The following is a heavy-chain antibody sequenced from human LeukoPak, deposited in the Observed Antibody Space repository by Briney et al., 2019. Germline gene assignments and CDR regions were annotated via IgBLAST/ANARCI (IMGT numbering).Heavy chain of an antibody. D-gene: IGHD5-18*01. J-gene: IGHJ4*02. CDR3: ATRGNSYGSAYFDY. V-gene: IGHV4-59*08. Sequence: SETLSLTCTVSGDSISSYYWSWIRQPPGKGLEWIGYIYYSGSTTYNPSLKSRVTISVDTSKNHFSLKLSSVTAADTAVYYCATRGNSYGSAYFDYWGQGTLVTVSS. CDR1: GDSISSYY. CDR2: IYYSGST.